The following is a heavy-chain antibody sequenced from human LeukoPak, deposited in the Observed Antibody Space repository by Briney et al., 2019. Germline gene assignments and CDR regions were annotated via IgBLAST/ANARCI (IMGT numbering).Heavy chain of an antibody. J-gene: IGHJ6*03. Sequence: GRSLRLSCAASGFTFSSYGMHWVRQAPGKGLEWVAVMWYDGSNKYYADSVKGRFTISRDNSKNTLYLQMNSLRAEDTAVYYCARDAARHYYDSSGYNMDLWGQGTTVTVSS. D-gene: IGHD3-22*01. CDR2: MWYDGSNK. V-gene: IGHV3-33*01. CDR1: GFTFSSYG. CDR3: ARDAARHYYDSSGYNMDL.